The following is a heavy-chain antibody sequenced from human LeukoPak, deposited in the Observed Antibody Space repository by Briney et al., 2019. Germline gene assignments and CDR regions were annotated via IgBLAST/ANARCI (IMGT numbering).Heavy chain of an antibody. D-gene: IGHD3-22*01. CDR2: INAGDGNT. V-gene: IGHV1-3*01. CDR1: GHIFTNYA. J-gene: IGHJ4*02. Sequence: GASVKVSCKASGHIFTNYAIHWVRQAPGQRLEWMGWINAGDGNTKYSQKFQGRVTIIRDTSATTAYMELSSLTSEDTAVYYCSRDPRSGYHDYWGQGTLVTVSS. CDR3: SRDPRSGYHDY.